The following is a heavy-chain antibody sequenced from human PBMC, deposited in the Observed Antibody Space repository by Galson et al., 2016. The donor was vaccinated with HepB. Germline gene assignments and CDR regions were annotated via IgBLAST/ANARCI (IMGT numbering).Heavy chain of an antibody. CDR2: IKNDARSI. D-gene: IGHD6-13*01. V-gene: IGHV3-74*01. Sequence: SLRLSCAASGFAFSDYLMHWVRQAPGKGLEWVSRIKNDARSIRYADSVKGRFTISRDNAENTLYLQMNSLRAEDTAVYYCVRDLGSSSWYGYYYGMDVWGRGTTVTVSS. CDR3: VRDLGSSSWYGYYYGMDV. CDR1: GFAFSDYL. J-gene: IGHJ6*02.